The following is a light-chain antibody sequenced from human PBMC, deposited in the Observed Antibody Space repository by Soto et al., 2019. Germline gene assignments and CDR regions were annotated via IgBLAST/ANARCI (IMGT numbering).Light chain of an antibody. CDR2: GAS. CDR3: QQQRT. Sequence: EIVMTQSPATLSLSPGERATLSCRASQSVSNNYLAWYQQKPGQAPRLLIYGASSRATGIPDRFSGSGSGTDFTLTISRLEPEDFAVYYCQQQRTFGQGTKVDI. J-gene: IGKJ1*01. V-gene: IGKV3-20*01. CDR1: QSVSNNY.